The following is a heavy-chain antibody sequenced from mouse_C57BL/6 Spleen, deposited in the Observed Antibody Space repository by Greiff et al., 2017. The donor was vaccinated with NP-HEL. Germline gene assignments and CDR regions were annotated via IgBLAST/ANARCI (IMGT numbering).Heavy chain of an antibody. V-gene: IGHV5-17*01. J-gene: IGHJ4*01. D-gene: IGHD2-5*01. CDR3: ARAPHSNYVFYYAMDY. CDR2: ISSGSSTI. Sequence: EVKLMESGGGLVKPGGSLKLSCAASGFTFSDYGMHWVRQAPEKGLEWVAYISSGSSTIYYADTVKGRFTISRDNAKITLFLQMTSLRSEDTAMYYCARAPHSNYVFYYAMDYWGQGTSVTVSS. CDR1: GFTFSDYG.